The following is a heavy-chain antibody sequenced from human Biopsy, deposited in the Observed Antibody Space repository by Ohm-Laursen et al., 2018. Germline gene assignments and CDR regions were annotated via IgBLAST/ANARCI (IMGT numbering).Heavy chain of an antibody. CDR1: EGTFSNYG. J-gene: IGHJ4*02. D-gene: IGHD2-8*01. Sequence: ASVKVSCKAPEGTFSNYGVNWVRQAPGQGLEWMGSIYPNSGDTDFAQKFQGTVTMTRDTSISTAYLALGSLRSADTAIYYCARDPLNGHKHFDYWGQGSLVTVSS. CDR3: ARDPLNGHKHFDY. V-gene: IGHV1-2*02. CDR2: IYPNSGDT.